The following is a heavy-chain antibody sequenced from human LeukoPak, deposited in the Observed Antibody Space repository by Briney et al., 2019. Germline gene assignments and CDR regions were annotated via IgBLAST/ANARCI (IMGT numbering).Heavy chain of an antibody. CDR2: INHSGST. D-gene: IGHD3-22*01. J-gene: IGHJ4*02. Sequence: PSETLSLTCAVYGGSFSGYFWSWIRQPPGKGLEWIGEINHSGSTYYNPSLKSRVTISVDTSKNQFSLKLSSVTAADTAVYYCAREAHYYDSSGYIDYWGQGTLVTVSS. CDR3: AREAHYYDSSGYIDY. CDR1: GGSFSGYF. V-gene: IGHV4-34*01.